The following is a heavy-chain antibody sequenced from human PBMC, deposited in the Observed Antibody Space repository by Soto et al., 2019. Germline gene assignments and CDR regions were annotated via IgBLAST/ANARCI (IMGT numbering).Heavy chain of an antibody. V-gene: IGHV1-18*01. J-gene: IGHJ5*02. CDR2: ISAYTDNP. CDR3: ARVIPAAEAWFDP. Sequence: QVQLVQSGGDVKKPGASVRVSCKASGYNFTNFGVTWVRQAPGQGLEWMGWISAYTDNPSYAQKFQGRVTMTIDTATSIAYMDLRSLTSDDTAVYYCARVIPAAEAWFDPWGQGTLVTVSS. CDR1: GYNFTNFG. D-gene: IGHD2-2*01.